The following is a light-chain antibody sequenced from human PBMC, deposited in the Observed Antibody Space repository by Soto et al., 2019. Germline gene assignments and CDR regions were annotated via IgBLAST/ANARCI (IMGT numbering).Light chain of an antibody. Sequence: QSVLTQPASVSGPLGQSIVISCTGSSSDIGSYDLVSWYQQYPGKAPKVVIFEGTKRPSGVSNRFSGSKSGNTASLTISGLRTEDEADYYCCSYAGSRTYVFGAGTKLTVL. V-gene: IGLV2-23*01. CDR1: SSDIGSYDL. CDR3: CSYAGSRTYV. CDR2: EGT. J-gene: IGLJ1*01.